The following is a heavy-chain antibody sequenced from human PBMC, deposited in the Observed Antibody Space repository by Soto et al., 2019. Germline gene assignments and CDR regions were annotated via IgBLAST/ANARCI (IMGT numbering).Heavy chain of an antibody. CDR3: AKRLRDGLSSPFDY. CDR1: GFTFINYA. J-gene: IGHJ4*02. D-gene: IGHD3-16*01. V-gene: IGHV3-23*01. CDR2: INGNGGET. Sequence: WGSLRLSCAASGFTFINYAINFFRHSPLKGLEWVSHINGNGGETWYADSVKGRFTISRDNSKNTLYVQMSSLRAEDTAVYYCAKRLRDGLSSPFDYWGQGTLVTVSS.